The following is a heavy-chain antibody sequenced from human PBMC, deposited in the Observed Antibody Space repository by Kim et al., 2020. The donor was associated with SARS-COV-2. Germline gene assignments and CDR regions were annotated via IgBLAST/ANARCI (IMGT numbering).Heavy chain of an antibody. CDR2: IYSGGSA. J-gene: IGHJ3*01. CDR1: GFTVSTYF. V-gene: IGHV3-53*01. CDR3: ARSSVALDGGALAL. Sequence: GGSLRLSCAASGFTVSTYFMTWVRQAPGKGLECVSVIYSGGSAYYADSVKGRFTISRDNSKNSLDLQMNSLRAEDTAVYYCARSSVALDGGALALWGQGTMVTVSS. D-gene: IGHD3-22*01.